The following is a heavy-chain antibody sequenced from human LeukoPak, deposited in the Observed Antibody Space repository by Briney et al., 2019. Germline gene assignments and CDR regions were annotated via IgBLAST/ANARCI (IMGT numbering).Heavy chain of an antibody. V-gene: IGHV3-33*01. J-gene: IGHJ6*02. CDR1: GFTFSSYG. CDR3: ARDSYGMDV. CDR2: IWYDGSNK. Sequence: GGSLRLSCAASGFTFSSYGMHWVRQAPGKGLEWVAVIWYDGSNKYSADSVKGRFTISRDNSKNTLYLQMNSLRAEDTAVYYCARDSYGMDVWGQGTTVTVSS.